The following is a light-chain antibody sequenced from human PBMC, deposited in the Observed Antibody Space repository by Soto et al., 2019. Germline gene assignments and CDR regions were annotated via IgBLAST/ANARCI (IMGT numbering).Light chain of an antibody. V-gene: IGKV3-20*01. CDR3: QQYVSSPAT. Sequence: IVLTQSPATLSLSPGARAPLSCRASQSVSSSYLAWYLQKPGQAPRLLIYDTSARATGVPDRFSGSGSGTDFTLTISRLEPEDFAVYYCQQYVSSPATFGQGTKVDI. CDR1: QSVSSSY. J-gene: IGKJ1*01. CDR2: DTS.